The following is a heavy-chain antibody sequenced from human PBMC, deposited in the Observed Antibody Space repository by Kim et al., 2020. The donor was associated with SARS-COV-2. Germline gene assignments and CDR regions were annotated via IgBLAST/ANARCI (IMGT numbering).Heavy chain of an antibody. J-gene: IGHJ4*02. CDR3: ARDLNSSGSFVFDY. D-gene: IGHD1-26*01. Sequence: NPSLKSRVTISVDTSKNQFSLKLSSVTAADTAVYYCARDLNSSGSFVFDYWGQGTLVTVSS. V-gene: IGHV4-31*02.